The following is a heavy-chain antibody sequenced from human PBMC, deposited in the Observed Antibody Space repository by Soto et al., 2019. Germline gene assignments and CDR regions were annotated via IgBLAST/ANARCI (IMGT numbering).Heavy chain of an antibody. CDR3: TTTYGDFRDFQN. J-gene: IGHJ1*01. CDR1: GFTFSDHY. CDR2: IRNRANGYST. V-gene: IGHV3-72*01. D-gene: IGHD4-17*01. Sequence: EVQLVDSGGGLVQPGGSLRLSCAASGFTFSDHYMDWVRQAPGKGLEWVGRIRNRANGYSTEYAASVKGRFSISRDGSKNSLYLQMNSLKTEDTAVYYCTTTYGDFRDFQNWGQGTLVTVSS.